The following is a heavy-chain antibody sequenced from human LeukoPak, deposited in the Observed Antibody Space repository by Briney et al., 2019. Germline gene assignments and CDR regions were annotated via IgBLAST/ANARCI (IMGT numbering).Heavy chain of an antibody. CDR2: INPSGGST. J-gene: IGHJ5*02. Sequence: ASVKVSCKASGYTFTSNYMHWVRQAPGQGLEWMGIINPSGGSTSYAQKFQGRVTMTRDTSISTAYMELSRLRSDDTAVYYCAREHTMDTAMDNWFDPWGQGTLVTVSS. CDR3: AREHTMDTAMDNWFDP. D-gene: IGHD5-18*01. V-gene: IGHV1-46*01. CDR1: GYTFTSNY.